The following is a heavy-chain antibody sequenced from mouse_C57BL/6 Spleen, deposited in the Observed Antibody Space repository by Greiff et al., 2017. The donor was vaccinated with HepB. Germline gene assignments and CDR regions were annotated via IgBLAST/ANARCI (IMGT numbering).Heavy chain of an antibody. D-gene: IGHD1-1*01. CDR3: ARLTTVVATSDY. CDR2: IYPRSGNT. V-gene: IGHV1-81*01. Sequence: VQLKQSGAELARPGASVKLSCKASGYTFTSYGISWVKQRTGQGLEWIGEIYPRSGNTYYNEKFKGKATLTADKSSSTAYMERRSLTSEDSAVYFCARLTTVVATSDYWGQGTTLTVSS. J-gene: IGHJ2*01. CDR1: GYTFTSYG.